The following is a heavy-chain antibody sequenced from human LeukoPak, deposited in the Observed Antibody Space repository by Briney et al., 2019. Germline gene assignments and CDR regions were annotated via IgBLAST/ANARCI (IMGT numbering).Heavy chain of an antibody. Sequence: GGSLRLSCAASGFTFTSYSMNWVRQAPGKGLEWVSTISGGGGSTYYADSVKGRFTISRDNSKNTLYLQVNSLRAEDTAVYYCAKGGKWDVTPFDYWSQGTLVTVSS. CDR2: ISGGGGST. D-gene: IGHD1-26*01. CDR3: AKGGKWDVTPFDY. J-gene: IGHJ4*02. CDR1: GFTFTSYS. V-gene: IGHV3-23*01.